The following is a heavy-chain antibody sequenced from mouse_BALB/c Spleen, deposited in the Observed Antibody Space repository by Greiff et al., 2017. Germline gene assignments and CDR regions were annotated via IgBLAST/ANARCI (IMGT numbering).Heavy chain of an antibody. CDR2: ISYDGSN. Sequence: DVQLQESGPGLVKPSQSLSLTCSVTGYSITSGYYWNWIRQFPGNKLEWMGYISYDGSNNYNPSLKNRISITRDTSKNQFFLKLNSVTTEDTATYYCARAGEYFDYWGQGTTLTVSS. CDR1: GYSITSGYY. J-gene: IGHJ2*01. CDR3: ARAGEYFDY. V-gene: IGHV3-6*02.